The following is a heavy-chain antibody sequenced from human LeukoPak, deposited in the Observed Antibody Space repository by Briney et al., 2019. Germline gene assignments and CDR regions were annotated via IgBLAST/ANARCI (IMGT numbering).Heavy chain of an antibody. D-gene: IGHD2-21*02. J-gene: IGHJ4*01. Sequence: GGSLRLSCAASRFTFSSYTMNWVRQAPGKGLEWVSSIAGSSGYISYADSVKGRFTISRDNAKKSLYLQMTSLTAENPAVYYSARDGGAYCGGDCYLGFDYWGRGTLVTVSS. V-gene: IGHV3-21*01. CDR2: IAGSSGYI. CDR1: RFTFSSYT. CDR3: ARDGGAYCGGDCYLGFDY.